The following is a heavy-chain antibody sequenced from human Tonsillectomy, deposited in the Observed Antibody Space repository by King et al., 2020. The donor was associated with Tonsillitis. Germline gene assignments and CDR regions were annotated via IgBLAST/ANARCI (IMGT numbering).Heavy chain of an antibody. V-gene: IGHV3-53*01. CDR3: ARDYYGSGFPDY. Sequence: VQLVESGGGLIQPGGSLRLSCAASGFSVSSDYMNWVRQAPGKGLEWVSGIYSGGSTYNADSVKGRFTISRDNSKNTVYLQMNSLRAEDTAVYYCARDYYGSGFPDYWGQGTLVTVSS. J-gene: IGHJ4*02. CDR2: IYSGGST. D-gene: IGHD3-10*01. CDR1: GFSVSSDY.